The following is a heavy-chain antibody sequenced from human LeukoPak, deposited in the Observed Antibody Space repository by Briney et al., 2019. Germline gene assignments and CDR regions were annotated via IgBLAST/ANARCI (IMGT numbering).Heavy chain of an antibody. CDR1: GGSISSNSYY. CDR2: INHSGST. Sequence: TSETPSLTCTVSGGSISSNSYYWSWIRQPPGKGLEWIGEINHSGSTNYNPSLKSRVTISVDTSKNQFSLQLRSVTAADTAVYYCARARADYRYYYYYMDVWGKGTTVTVSS. D-gene: IGHD4-11*01. J-gene: IGHJ6*03. CDR3: ARARADYRYYYYYMDV. V-gene: IGHV4-39*07.